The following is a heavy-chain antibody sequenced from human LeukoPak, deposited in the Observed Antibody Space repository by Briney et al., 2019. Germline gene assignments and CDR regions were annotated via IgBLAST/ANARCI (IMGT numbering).Heavy chain of an antibody. J-gene: IGHJ4*02. CDR1: GFTFSSYW. V-gene: IGHV3-7*01. CDR2: IKQDGSEK. CDR3: ARADTGTTSSLDY. Sequence: GGSLRLSCAASGFTFSSYWMNWVRQAPGKGLEWVANIKQDGSEKYYVDSVKGRFTISRDNAKNTLYLQMNSLRAEDTAVYYCARADTGTTSSLDYWGQGTLVTVSS. D-gene: IGHD1-7*01.